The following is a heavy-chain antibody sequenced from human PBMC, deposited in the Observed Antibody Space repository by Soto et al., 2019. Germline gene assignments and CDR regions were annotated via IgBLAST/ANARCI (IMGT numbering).Heavy chain of an antibody. Sequence: XGTLGLTFAVCGGSFSGYDLSGIRQPPGKGLEWIGEITRSGSTNYNPSLKSRVTISVDTSKQLFSLSLTSVTAADTAVYFCVRALAAVQEWGQGTLVTVSS. J-gene: IGHJ4*02. V-gene: IGHV4-34*01. CDR2: ITRSGST. CDR3: VRALAAVQE. CDR1: GGSFSGYD. D-gene: IGHD6-13*01.